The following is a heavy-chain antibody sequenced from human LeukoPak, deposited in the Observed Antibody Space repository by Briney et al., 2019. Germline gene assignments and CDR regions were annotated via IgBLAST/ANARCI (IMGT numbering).Heavy chain of an antibody. V-gene: IGHV3-21*01. CDR3: ARGLWDYYGSGSYALDY. CDR2: ISSSSSYI. J-gene: IGHJ4*02. Sequence: GGSLRLSCAASGFTFSSYSMNWVRQAPGKGLEWVSSISSSSSYIYYADSVKGRFTISRDNAKNSLYLQMNSLRAEDTAVYYCARGLWDYYGSGSYALDYWGQGTLVTVSS. D-gene: IGHD3-10*01. CDR1: GFTFSSYS.